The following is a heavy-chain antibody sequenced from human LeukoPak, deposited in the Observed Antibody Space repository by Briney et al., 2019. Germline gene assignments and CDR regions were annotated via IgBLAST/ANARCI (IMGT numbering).Heavy chain of an antibody. CDR1: GFTFSSYW. V-gene: IGHV3-7*01. CDR3: ARDLPAGSGYCSGGSCG. J-gene: IGHJ4*02. D-gene: IGHD2-15*01. CDR2: IKQDGSEK. Sequence: PGGSLRLSCAASGFTFSSYWMSWVRQAPGKGLEWVANIKQDGSEKYYVDSVKGRFTISRDNAKNSLYLQMNSLRAEDTAVYYCARDLPAGSGYCSGGSCGGGQGTLVPVSS.